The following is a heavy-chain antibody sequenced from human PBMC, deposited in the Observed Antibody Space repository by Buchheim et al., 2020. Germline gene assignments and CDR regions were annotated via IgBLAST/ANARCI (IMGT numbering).Heavy chain of an antibody. CDR2: ISYDGSNK. CDR1: GFTFSSYA. D-gene: IGHD3-22*01. CDR3: ARDLGYYYDSSGSGAFDI. J-gene: IGHJ3*02. V-gene: IGHV3-30*04. Sequence: QVQLVESGGGVVQPGRSLRLSCAASGFTFSSYAMHWVRQAPGKGLEWVAVISYDGSNKYYADSVKGRFTISRDNYKNTLYLQMNSLRAEDTAVYYCARDLGYYYDSSGSGAFDIWGQGT.